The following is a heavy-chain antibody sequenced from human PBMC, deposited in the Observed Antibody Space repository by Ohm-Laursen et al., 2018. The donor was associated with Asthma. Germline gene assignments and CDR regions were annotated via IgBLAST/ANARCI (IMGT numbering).Heavy chain of an antibody. V-gene: IGHV4-31*03. Sequence: QTLSLTCSVSGGSISSGGYYWSWIRQHPGKGLEWIGYIYYSGITYSNPSLRSRVTISVDTSKNQFSLNLTSVTAADTAVYCCARGSFYFESTGYYFFDHWGQGALVTVSS. CDR2: IYYSGIT. D-gene: IGHD3-22*01. CDR3: ARGSFYFESTGYYFFDH. CDR1: GGSISSGGYY. J-gene: IGHJ4*02.